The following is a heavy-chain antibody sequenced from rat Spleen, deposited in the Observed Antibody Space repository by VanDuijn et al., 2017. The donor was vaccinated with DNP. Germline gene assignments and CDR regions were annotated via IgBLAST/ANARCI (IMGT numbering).Heavy chain of an antibody. V-gene: IGHV4-2*01. CDR2: INKESGTI. Sequence: EVKLVESGGGLVQPGRSLKLSCAASGFNFNDYWMGWVRQAPGKGLEWIGEINKESGTINYIPSLKEKITISRDNAQNTLYLQMSKLGSEDTAIYYCAKGPNYGGWSDYFDYWGQGVMVTVSS. D-gene: IGHD1-11*01. CDR3: AKGPNYGGWSDYFDY. J-gene: IGHJ2*01. CDR1: GFNFNDYW.